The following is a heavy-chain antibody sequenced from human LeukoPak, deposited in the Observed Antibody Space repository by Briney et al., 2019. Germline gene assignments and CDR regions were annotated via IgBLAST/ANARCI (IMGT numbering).Heavy chain of an antibody. CDR1: GFTFDDYA. V-gene: IGHV3-64*01. D-gene: IGHD6-13*01. J-gene: IGHJ4*02. CDR3: ARGSSSWYGYFDN. CDR2: ISGNGGST. Sequence: GGSLRLSCAASGFTFDDYALSWFRQAPGKGLEFVSGISGNGGSTDYGNSVKGRFTISRDSSKKTLFLQMGSLRTEDMAVYYCARGSSSWYGYFDNWGQGTLVTVSS.